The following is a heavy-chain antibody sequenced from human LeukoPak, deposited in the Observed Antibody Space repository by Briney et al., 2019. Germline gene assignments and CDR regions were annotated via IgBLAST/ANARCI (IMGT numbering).Heavy chain of an antibody. V-gene: IGHV3-7*01. CDR3: ASRAGKPGNTPWCFDY. Sequence: GGSLRLSCAASGFTFTHYWMTWVRQAPGKGPEWVANIRQDGSETNYVDSVRGRFTIARDNTKNSLYLQMTSLRGEDTAVYYCASRAGKPGNTPWCFDYWGQGALVTVSS. CDR1: GFTFTHYW. D-gene: IGHD1-7*01. CDR2: IRQDGSET. J-gene: IGHJ4*02.